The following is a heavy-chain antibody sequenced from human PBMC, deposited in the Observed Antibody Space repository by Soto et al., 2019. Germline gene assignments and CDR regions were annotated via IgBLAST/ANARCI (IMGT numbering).Heavy chain of an antibody. V-gene: IGHV4-30-2*01. CDR1: GGSISSSSYY. Sequence: TRSLTCTVSGGSISSSSYYGGWIRQPPGKGLEWIGYIYHSGSTYYNPSLKSRVTISVDRSKNQFSLKLSSVTAADTAVYYCAREAVSYWFDPWGQGTLVTVSS. J-gene: IGHJ5*02. D-gene: IGHD2-8*01. CDR3: AREAVSYWFDP. CDR2: IYHSGST.